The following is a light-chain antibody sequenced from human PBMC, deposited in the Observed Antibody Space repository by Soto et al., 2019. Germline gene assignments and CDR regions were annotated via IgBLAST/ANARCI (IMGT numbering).Light chain of an antibody. V-gene: IGLV2-11*01. CDR2: DVS. Sequence: QPVLTQPRSVSGSPGQSVTISCTGTSSDVGSYNYVSWYQQHPGKAPKLMIYDVSKRPSGVPDRFSGSKSGNTASLTISGLQAEDEADYYCCSYAGSYSWVFGGGTQLTVL. CDR3: CSYAGSYSWV. J-gene: IGLJ3*02. CDR1: SSDVGSYNY.